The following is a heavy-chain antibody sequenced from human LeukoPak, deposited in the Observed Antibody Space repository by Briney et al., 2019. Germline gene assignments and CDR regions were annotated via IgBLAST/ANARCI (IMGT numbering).Heavy chain of an antibody. V-gene: IGHV4-34*01. D-gene: IGHD6-19*01. J-gene: IGHJ4*02. CDR2: INHSGST. Sequence: SETLSLTCAVYGGSFSGYYWSWIRQPPGKGLEWIGEINHSGSTNYNPSLKSRVTISVDTSKNQFSLKLSSVTAADTAVYYCARARRSGWTSYYFDYWGQGTLVTVSS. CDR1: GGSFSGYY. CDR3: ARARRSGWTSYYFDY.